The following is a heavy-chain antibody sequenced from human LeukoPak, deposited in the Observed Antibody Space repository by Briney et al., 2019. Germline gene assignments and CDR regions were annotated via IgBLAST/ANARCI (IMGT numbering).Heavy chain of an antibody. V-gene: IGHV4-34*01. Sequence: SETLSLTCAVYGGSFSGYYWSWIRQPPGKGLEWIGEINHSGSTNYNPSLKSRVTIAVHTSKNQFSLKLSSVSAADTPVYYCARETVAGTYYFDYWGQGTLVTVSS. J-gene: IGHJ4*02. CDR1: GGSFSGYY. D-gene: IGHD6-19*01. CDR2: INHSGST. CDR3: ARETVAGTYYFDY.